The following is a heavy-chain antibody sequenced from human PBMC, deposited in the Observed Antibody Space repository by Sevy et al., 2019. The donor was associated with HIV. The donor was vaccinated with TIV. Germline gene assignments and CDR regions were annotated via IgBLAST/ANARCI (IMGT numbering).Heavy chain of an antibody. CDR2: FDPEDGET. CDR3: ATSPYCSSTSCYRFDY. J-gene: IGHJ4*02. Sequence: ASVKVSCKVSGYTLTELSMHWVRQAPGKGLEWMGGFDPEDGETIYAQTFQGRVTMTEDTSTDTAYMELSSLRSEDTAVYYCATSPYCSSTSCYRFDYWGQGTLVTVSS. V-gene: IGHV1-24*01. D-gene: IGHD2-2*01. CDR1: GYTLTELS.